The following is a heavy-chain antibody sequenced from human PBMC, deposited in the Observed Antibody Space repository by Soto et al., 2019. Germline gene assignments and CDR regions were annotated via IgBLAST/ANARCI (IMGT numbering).Heavy chain of an antibody. CDR1: GATFSTTG. D-gene: IGHD2-21*02. V-gene: IGHV1-69*01. J-gene: IGHJ5*01. Sequence: QVQLVQSGAEVRKPGSSLRVSCKSSGATFSTTGISWVRQAPGQGLEWMGGIIPWFGTSKYARKFQGRVSITTDESTKTVDMELNSLSPDDSAVYYCARASPVICGGDPCYRLDSSFDSWGQGSLVIVSS. CDR2: IIPWFGTS. CDR3: ARASPVICGGDPCYRLDSSFDS.